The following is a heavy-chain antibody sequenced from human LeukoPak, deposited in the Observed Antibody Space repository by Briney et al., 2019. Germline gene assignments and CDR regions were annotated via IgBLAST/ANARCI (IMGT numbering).Heavy chain of an antibody. CDR3: ARTDYDSTQPFGY. D-gene: IGHD3-22*01. CDR1: GGSISSSSYY. Sequence: SETLSLTCTVSGGSISSSSYYWGWIRQPPGKGLEWIGSIYYSGSTYYNPSLKSRVTISVDTSKNQFSLKLSSVTAADTAVYYCARTDYDSTQPFGYWGQGTLVTVSS. J-gene: IGHJ4*02. V-gene: IGHV4-39*07. CDR2: IYYSGST.